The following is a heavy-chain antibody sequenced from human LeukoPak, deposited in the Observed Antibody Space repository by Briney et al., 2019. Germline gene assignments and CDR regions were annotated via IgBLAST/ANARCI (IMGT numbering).Heavy chain of an antibody. D-gene: IGHD2-2*01. CDR1: GYTFTGYF. CDR3: ASSIVYCSSTSCYFN. J-gene: IGHJ4*02. Sequence: ASVKVSCKASGYTFTGYFMHWVRQAPGQGLEWMGWINPNSGGTNYAQKFQGRVTMTRDTSICTAYMELSRLRSDDTAVYYCASSIVYCSSTSCYFNWGQGTLVTVSS. CDR2: INPNSGGT. V-gene: IGHV1-2*02.